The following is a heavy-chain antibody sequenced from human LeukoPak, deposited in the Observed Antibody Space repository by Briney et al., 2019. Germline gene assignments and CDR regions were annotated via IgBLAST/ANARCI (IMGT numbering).Heavy chain of an antibody. Sequence: KPGGSLRPSCAASGFTFSDYYMSWIRQAPGKGLEWVSYISSSSSYTNYADSVKGRFTISRDNAKNSLYLQMNSLRAEDTAVYYCARDLRYFDYWGQGTLVTVSS. V-gene: IGHV3-11*05. D-gene: IGHD3-16*01. CDR1: GFTFSDYY. CDR3: ARDLRYFDY. J-gene: IGHJ4*02. CDR2: ISSSSSYT.